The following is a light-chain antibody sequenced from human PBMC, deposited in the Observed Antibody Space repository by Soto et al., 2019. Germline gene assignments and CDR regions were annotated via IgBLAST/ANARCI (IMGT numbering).Light chain of an antibody. CDR3: QKYSTAPFT. Sequence: DIPMTQSPASLSASIGDRVTITCRASQAIGTSLAWYQQKPGEAPNLLIYAASTLQSGVPSRFSGSKSGTEFTLTITSLQPEDVATYYCQKYSTAPFTFGPGTKVDVE. J-gene: IGKJ3*01. CDR2: AAS. V-gene: IGKV1-27*01. CDR1: QAIGTS.